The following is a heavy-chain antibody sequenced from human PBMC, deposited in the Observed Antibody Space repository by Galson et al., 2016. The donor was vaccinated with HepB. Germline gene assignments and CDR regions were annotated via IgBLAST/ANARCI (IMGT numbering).Heavy chain of an antibody. CDR2: IKQDGSEN. D-gene: IGHD3-22*01. J-gene: IGHJ6*02. CDR1: GFSFSNYW. CDR3: ARDNKWLLSYYFYYSMDV. V-gene: IGHV3-7*01. Sequence: LRLSCAASGFSFSNYWMSWVRQSPGKGLEWVANIKQDGSENYYVDSVKGRFTISRDNAKNSLYLQMNSLRAEDTAVYYCARDNKWLLSYYFYYSMDVWGQGTMVTVSS.